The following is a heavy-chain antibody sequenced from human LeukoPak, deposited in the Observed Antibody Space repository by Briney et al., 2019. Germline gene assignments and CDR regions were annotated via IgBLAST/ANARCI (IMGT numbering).Heavy chain of an antibody. CDR2: INGGGSST. CDR1: GFTFSSYA. V-gene: IGHV3-23*01. J-gene: IGHJ4*02. Sequence: GGSLRLSCAASGFTFSSYAMNWVRQAPGKGLEWVSAINGGGSSTYYADSVKDRFTISRDNSKNTLYLQMNSLRAEDTAVYYCAKSGYNRFGYWGQGTLVSVS. D-gene: IGHD5-24*01. CDR3: AKSGYNRFGY.